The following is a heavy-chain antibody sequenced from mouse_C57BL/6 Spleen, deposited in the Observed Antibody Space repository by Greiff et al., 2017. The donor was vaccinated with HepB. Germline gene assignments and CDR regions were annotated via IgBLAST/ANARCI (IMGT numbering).Heavy chain of an antibody. J-gene: IGHJ2*01. CDR2: INPYNGGT. CDR1: GYTFTDYY. Sequence: DVKLQESGPVLVKPGASVKMSCKASGYTFTDYYMNWVKQSHGKSLEWIGVINPYNGGTSYNQKFKGKATLTVDKSSSTAYMELNSLTSEDSAVYYCARGRAAQATYYFDYWGQGTTLTVSS. V-gene: IGHV1-19*01. CDR3: ARGRAAQATYYFDY. D-gene: IGHD3-2*02.